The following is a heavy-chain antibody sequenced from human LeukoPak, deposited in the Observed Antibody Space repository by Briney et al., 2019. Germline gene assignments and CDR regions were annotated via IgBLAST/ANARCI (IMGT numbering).Heavy chain of an antibody. Sequence: SETLSLTCTVSGGSISSSSYYWGWIRQPPGKGLEWTGSIYYSGSTYYNPSLKSRVTISVDTSKNQFSLKLSSVTAADTAVYYCACSYYYGSGSYHYFDYWGQGTLVTVSS. J-gene: IGHJ4*02. V-gene: IGHV4-39*01. CDR2: IYYSGST. D-gene: IGHD3-10*01. CDR3: ACSYYYGSGSYHYFDY. CDR1: GGSISSSSYY.